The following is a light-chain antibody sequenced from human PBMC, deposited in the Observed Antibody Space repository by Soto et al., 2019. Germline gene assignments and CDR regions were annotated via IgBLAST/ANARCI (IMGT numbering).Light chain of an antibody. CDR2: RTS. Sequence: ETVMTQSPATLSVSPGERATLSCRASQTINNNLAWYQQKPGQAPRLLMFRTSTRATGVPARFSVSGSGTEFSLTISRLEPEDFAVYYCHQYGSSPRTFGQGTKVDIK. CDR3: HQYGSSPRT. V-gene: IGKV3-15*01. J-gene: IGKJ1*01. CDR1: QTINNN.